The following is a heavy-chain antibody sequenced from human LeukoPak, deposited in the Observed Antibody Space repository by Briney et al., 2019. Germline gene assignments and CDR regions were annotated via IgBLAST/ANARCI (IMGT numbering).Heavy chain of an antibody. CDR3: ARLTVSGQLDH. Sequence: GVSLRLSCAASGFTVSSNYMNWVRRAPGKGLEWVSVIYSDGSTYYADSVKGRFTISRDNSKNTLYLQMNRLRVEDTAVYYCARLTVSGQLDHWGQGTLVTASS. D-gene: IGHD6-19*01. J-gene: IGHJ5*02. V-gene: IGHV3-66*01. CDR2: IYSDGST. CDR1: GFTVSSNY.